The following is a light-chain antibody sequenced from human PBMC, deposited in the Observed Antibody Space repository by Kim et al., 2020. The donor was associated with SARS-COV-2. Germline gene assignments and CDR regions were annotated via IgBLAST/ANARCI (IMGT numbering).Light chain of an antibody. V-gene: IGKV1-12*01. CDR2: TAS. Sequence: SASVGGRVTITCRASQIVINWLAWYQQKPGQAPKLLISTASSLQSGVPSRFTGAGSGTDFTLTINSLQPEDSATYYCQQTMSFPYTFGQGTKLEI. CDR3: QQTMSFPYT. J-gene: IGKJ2*01. CDR1: QIVINW.